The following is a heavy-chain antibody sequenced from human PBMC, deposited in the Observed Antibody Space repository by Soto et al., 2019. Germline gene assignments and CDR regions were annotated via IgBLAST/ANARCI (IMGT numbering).Heavy chain of an antibody. V-gene: IGHV1-18*01. D-gene: IGHD6-13*01. CDR2: ISTYNGNT. CDR1: GYTFTSYA. CDR3: ARDAGTDWFAP. J-gene: IGHJ5*02. Sequence: QVQLVQSGAEVEKPGASVKVSCKASGYTFTSYAISWVRQAPGQGLEWMGRISTYNGNTNYAQKLQGRVTLTTDTSTRTAYMELRSLRSDDTAVYYCARDAGTDWFAPWGQGTLVTVSS.